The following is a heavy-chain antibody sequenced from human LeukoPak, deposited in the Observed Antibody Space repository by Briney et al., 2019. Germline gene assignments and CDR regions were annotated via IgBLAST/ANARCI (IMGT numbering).Heavy chain of an antibody. J-gene: IGHJ4*02. CDR2: IYSGGSA. CDR3: ARVKRWGSWDFDY. Sequence: GGSLRLSCAASGFTVSSNYMAWVRQAPGKGLEWVSVIYSGGSAYYADSVKGRFTISRDNAKNSLYLQMNSLRAEDTAVYYCARVKRWGSWDFDYWGQGTLVTVSS. D-gene: IGHD7-27*01. V-gene: IGHV3-66*01. CDR1: GFTVSSNY.